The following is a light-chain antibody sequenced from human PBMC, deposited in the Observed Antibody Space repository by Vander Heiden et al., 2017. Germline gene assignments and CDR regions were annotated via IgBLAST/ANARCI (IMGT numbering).Light chain of an antibody. CDR2: AAF. CDR3: QNYDSAPLT. J-gene: IGKJ4*01. Sequence: DIQMTQSPSSLSASVGDRVTITCRASQGIGNYLAWYQQKPGKVPKPLIYAAFTLQSGVPSRFSGSGSGTDFTLTITSLQPEDVATYYCQNYDSAPLTFGGGTKVEIK. CDR1: QGIGNY. V-gene: IGKV1-27*01.